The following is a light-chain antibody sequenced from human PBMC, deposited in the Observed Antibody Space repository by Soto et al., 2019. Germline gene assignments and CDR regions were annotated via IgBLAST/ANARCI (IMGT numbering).Light chain of an antibody. CDR2: GAS. J-gene: IGKJ2*01. CDR1: QSVSSSC. Sequence: EIVLTQSPGTLSLSPGDRATLSCRASQSVSSSCLAWYQQKPGLAPRLLIFGASSRATVIPDRFSGSGSGTDFTLTISRLESEDFAVYYGQQYGSSPYTFGQGNKLEIK. CDR3: QQYGSSPYT. V-gene: IGKV3-20*01.